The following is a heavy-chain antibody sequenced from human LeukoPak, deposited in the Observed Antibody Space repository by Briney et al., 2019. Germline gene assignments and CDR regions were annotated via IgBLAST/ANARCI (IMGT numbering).Heavy chain of an antibody. J-gene: IGHJ4*02. Sequence: GGPLRLSCAASGFTFSSYEMNWVRQAPGKGLEWVSYISSSGSTIYYADSVKGRFTISRDNAKNSLYLQMNSLRAEDTAVYYCAREHDYGDLYFDYWGQGTLVTVSS. CDR1: GFTFSSYE. CDR3: AREHDYGDLYFDY. CDR2: ISSSGSTI. D-gene: IGHD4-17*01. V-gene: IGHV3-48*03.